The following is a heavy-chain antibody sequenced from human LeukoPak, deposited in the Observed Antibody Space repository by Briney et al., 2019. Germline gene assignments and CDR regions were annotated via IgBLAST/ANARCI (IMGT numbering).Heavy chain of an antibody. J-gene: IGHJ4*02. Sequence: ASVKVSCRASGGSFSSYAISWVRQAPGQGLQWMGGIIPIFGTANYAQKFQGRVTITTDESTSTAYMELSSLRSEDTAVYYCARDGQDCTGGSCYPAHFEYWGQGTLVTVSS. V-gene: IGHV1-69*05. CDR1: GGSFSSYA. D-gene: IGHD2-15*01. CDR3: ARDGQDCTGGSCYPAHFEY. CDR2: IIPIFGTA.